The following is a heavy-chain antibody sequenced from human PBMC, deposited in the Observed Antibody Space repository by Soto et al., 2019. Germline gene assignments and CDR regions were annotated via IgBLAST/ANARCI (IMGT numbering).Heavy chain of an antibody. CDR2: INHSGST. D-gene: IGHD3-3*01. Sequence: SETLSLTCAVYGGSFSGYYWSWIRQPPGKGLEWIGEINHSGSTNYNPSLKSRVTISVDTSKNQFSLKLSSVTAADTAVYYCAREKAYYDFWSGYYPRDMKTYYYYGMDVWGQGTTVTVSS. CDR1: GGSFSGYY. CDR3: AREKAYYDFWSGYYPRDMKTYYYYGMDV. J-gene: IGHJ6*02. V-gene: IGHV4-34*01.